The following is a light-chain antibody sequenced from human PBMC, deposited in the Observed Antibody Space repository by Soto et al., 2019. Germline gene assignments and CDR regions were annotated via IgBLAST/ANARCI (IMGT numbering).Light chain of an antibody. Sequence: DIQMTQSPSTLSASVGDRVTITCRASQSISNWVAWYQQKPGKVPELLIYDASRLQSVVPLRFSGSGSGTEFTLTISSLQPDDFATYYCQQYSSYSTFGQGTKVEI. CDR2: DAS. CDR3: QQYSSYST. V-gene: IGKV1-5*01. J-gene: IGKJ1*01. CDR1: QSISNW.